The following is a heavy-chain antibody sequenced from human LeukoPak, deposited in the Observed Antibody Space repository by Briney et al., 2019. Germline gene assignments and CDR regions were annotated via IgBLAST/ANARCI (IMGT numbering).Heavy chain of an antibody. J-gene: IGHJ4*02. CDR1: GYTFTSYA. D-gene: IGHD5-24*01. Sequence: ASVKVSCKASGYTFTSYAIHWVRQAPGQGLEWMGWITPSGGTNYPQKFQGRVAITWDTSITTAYMDLSRLTSDDTAVYYCARDRYGDGSAHLDYWGQGALVTVSS. CDR2: ITPSGGT. CDR3: ARDRYGDGSAHLDY. V-gene: IGHV1-2*02.